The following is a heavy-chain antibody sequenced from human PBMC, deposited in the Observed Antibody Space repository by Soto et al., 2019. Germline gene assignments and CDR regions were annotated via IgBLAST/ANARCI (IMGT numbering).Heavy chain of an antibody. Sequence: SETLSLTCTVSGGSISSYYWSWIRQPPGKGLEWIGYIYYSGSTNYNPSLKSRVTISVDTSKNQFSLKLSSVTAADTAVYYCARSILGMEYWFDPWGQGTLVTVSS. J-gene: IGHJ5*02. CDR2: IYYSGST. CDR1: GGSISSYY. CDR3: ARSILGMEYWFDP. D-gene: IGHD3-9*01. V-gene: IGHV4-59*01.